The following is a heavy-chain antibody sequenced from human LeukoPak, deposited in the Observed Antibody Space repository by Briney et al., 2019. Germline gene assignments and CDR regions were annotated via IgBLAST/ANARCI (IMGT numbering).Heavy chain of an antibody. J-gene: IGHJ4*02. CDR2: MNPNSGNT. Sequence: ASVKVSCKASGYTFTSYDINWVRQATGQGLEWMGWMNPNSGNTGYAQKFQGRVTMTRNTSISTAYMELNSLRAEDTAVYYCAKSGLGTVTDLDYWGQGTLVTVPS. D-gene: IGHD4-17*01. V-gene: IGHV1-8*01. CDR1: GYTFTSYD. CDR3: AKSGLGTVTDLDY.